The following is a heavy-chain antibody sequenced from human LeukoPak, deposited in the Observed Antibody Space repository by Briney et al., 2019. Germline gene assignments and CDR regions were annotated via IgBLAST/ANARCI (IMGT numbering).Heavy chain of an antibody. CDR1: GFTFSSYE. J-gene: IGHJ5*02. CDR2: ISSSDSTI. CDR3: ARAKSVDTAMWFDP. Sequence: PGGSLRLSCAASGFTFSSYEMNWVRQAPGKGLEWVSYISSSDSTIYYADSVKGRFTISRDNAKNSLYLQMNSLRAEDTAVYYCARAKSVDTAMWFDPWGQGTLVTVSS. D-gene: IGHD5-18*01. V-gene: IGHV3-48*03.